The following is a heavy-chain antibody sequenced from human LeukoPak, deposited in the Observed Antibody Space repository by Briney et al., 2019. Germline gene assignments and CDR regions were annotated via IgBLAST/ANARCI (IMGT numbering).Heavy chain of an antibody. V-gene: IGHV3-21*01. CDR2: ISSSSSYI. J-gene: IGHJ4*02. Sequence: KTGGSLRLSCAASGFTLSSYSMNWVRQAPGKGLEWVSSISSSSSYIYYADSVKGRFTISRDNAKNSLYLQMNSLRAEDTAVYYCARVQEGYYDSSGYPDYWGQGTLVTVSS. CDR1: GFTLSSYS. CDR3: ARVQEGYYDSSGYPDY. D-gene: IGHD3-22*01.